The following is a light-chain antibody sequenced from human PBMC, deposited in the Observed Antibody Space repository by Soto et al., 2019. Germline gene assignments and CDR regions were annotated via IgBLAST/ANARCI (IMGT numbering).Light chain of an antibody. Sequence: QAVPTQPASVSGSPGQSITISCTGTSSDIGAYKYVSWCQQYPGKAPKLIIYEVSNRPSGVSNRFSGSKSGNTASLTISGLQAEDGADYYCISHAGSSVIFGGGTKLTVL. V-gene: IGLV2-14*01. CDR3: ISHAGSSVI. CDR1: SSDIGAYKY. J-gene: IGLJ2*01. CDR2: EVS.